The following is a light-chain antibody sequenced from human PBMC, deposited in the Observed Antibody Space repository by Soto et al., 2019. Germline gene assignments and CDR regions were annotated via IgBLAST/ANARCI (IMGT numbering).Light chain of an antibody. J-gene: IGKJ1*01. CDR3: QQYGSSP. CDR2: GAS. V-gene: IGKV3-20*01. CDR1: QSVSSSY. Sequence: EIVLTQSPGTLSLSPGERATLSCRASQSVSSSYLAWYQQKPGQAPRLLIYGASSRATGIPDRFSGSGSGTDFTLTISRLEPEYFAVYYCQQYGSSPFGQGPKVEIK.